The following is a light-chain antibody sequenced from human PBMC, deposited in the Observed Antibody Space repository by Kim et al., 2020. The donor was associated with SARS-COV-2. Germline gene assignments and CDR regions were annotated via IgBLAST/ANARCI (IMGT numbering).Light chain of an antibody. CDR3: QTWDRGTVV. CDR2: RDS. J-gene: IGLJ2*01. CDR1: KLGGKF. V-gene: IGLV3-1*01. Sequence: SYELTQPPSVSVSPGQTATITCSGDKLGGKFASWYQQRPGQSPLLVIYRDSSWPSGIPERFSGSNSGNTATLIISGAQAMDEADYYCQTWDRGTVVFGGG.